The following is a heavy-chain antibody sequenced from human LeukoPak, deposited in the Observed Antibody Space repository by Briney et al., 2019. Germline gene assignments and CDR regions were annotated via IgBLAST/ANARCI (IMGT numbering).Heavy chain of an antibody. CDR3: AGGYYLGYFDY. CDR2: IYHSGST. D-gene: IGHD3-22*01. V-gene: IGHV4-4*02. CDR1: GGSISSSNW. Sequence: PSETLSLTCAVSGGSISSSNWWSWVRQPPGKGLEWIGEIYHSGSTNYNPSLKSRVTISVGKSKNQFSLKLSSVTAADTAVYYCAGGYYLGYFDYWGQGTLVTVSS. J-gene: IGHJ4*02.